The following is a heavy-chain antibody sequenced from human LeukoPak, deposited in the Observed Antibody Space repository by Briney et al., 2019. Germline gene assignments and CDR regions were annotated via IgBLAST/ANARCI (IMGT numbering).Heavy chain of an antibody. CDR2: IYTTGST. Sequence: SQTLSLTCTVSGGSISSVSYYWSWIRQPAGKGLEWIGRIYTTGSTNYNASLKSRVTISVDTSKNQFSLRLNSVTAADTAVYYCASLLIYCSSTSCIKQWFDPWGQGTLVTVSS. CDR3: ASLLIYCSSTSCIKQWFDP. J-gene: IGHJ5*02. D-gene: IGHD2-2*01. CDR1: GGSISSVSYY. V-gene: IGHV4-61*02.